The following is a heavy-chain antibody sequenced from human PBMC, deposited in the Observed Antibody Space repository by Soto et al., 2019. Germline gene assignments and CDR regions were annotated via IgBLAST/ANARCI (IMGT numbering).Heavy chain of an antibody. J-gene: IGHJ3*02. Sequence: GGSLRISCAASGFSFSSYGMHWVSQAPGKGLEWVAVISYDGSNKYYADSVKGRLTISRDNSKNTLYLQMNSLRGEDTAVYYCAKDNGSGCDWLRVGDASDIWGQGTMVTVSS. CDR2: ISYDGSNK. D-gene: IGHD5-12*01. V-gene: IGHV3-30*18. CDR1: GFSFSSYG. CDR3: AKDNGSGCDWLRVGDASDI.